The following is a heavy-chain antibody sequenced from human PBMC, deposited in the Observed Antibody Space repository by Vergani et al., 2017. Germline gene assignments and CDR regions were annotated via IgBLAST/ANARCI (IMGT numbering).Heavy chain of an antibody. D-gene: IGHD6-13*01. V-gene: IGHV3-21*01. CDR3: AGDQGSSWSWSRLYPSAIDY. CDR1: GFTFSSYS. Sequence: EVQLVESGGGLVKPGGSLRLSCAASGFTFSSYSMNWVRQAPGKGLEWVSSISSSSSYIYYADSVKGRFTISRDNAKNSLYLQMNSLRAEDTAVYYCAGDQGSSWSWSRLYPSAIDYWGQGTLVTVSS. J-gene: IGHJ4*02. CDR2: ISSSSSYI.